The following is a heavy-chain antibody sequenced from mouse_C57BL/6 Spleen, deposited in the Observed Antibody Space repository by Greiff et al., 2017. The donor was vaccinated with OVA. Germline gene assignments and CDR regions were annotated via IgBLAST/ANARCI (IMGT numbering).Heavy chain of an antibody. Sequence: EVKLVESGGDLVKPGGSLKLSCAASGFTFSSYGMSWVRQTPDKRLEWVATISSGGSYTYYPDSVKGRFTISRDNAKNTLYLQMSSLKSEDTAMYYCARRVVVYAMDYWGQGTSVTVSS. CDR2: ISSGGSYT. J-gene: IGHJ4*01. V-gene: IGHV5-6*02. D-gene: IGHD1-1*01. CDR1: GFTFSSYG. CDR3: ARRVVVYAMDY.